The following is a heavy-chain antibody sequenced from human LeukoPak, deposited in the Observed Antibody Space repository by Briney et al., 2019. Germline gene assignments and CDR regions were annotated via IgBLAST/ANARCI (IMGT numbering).Heavy chain of an antibody. V-gene: IGHV3-23*01. D-gene: IGHD2-2*01. CDR2: ISGSGGST. Sequence: PGGSLRLSCAASGFTFSSYAMSWVRQAPVKGLEWVSGISGSGGSTYYADSVKGRFTISRDNAKNSLYLQMNSLRAEDTAVYYCARLGYCSSTSCYDYWGQGTLVTVSS. J-gene: IGHJ4*02. CDR1: GFTFSSYA. CDR3: ARLGYCSSTSCYDY.